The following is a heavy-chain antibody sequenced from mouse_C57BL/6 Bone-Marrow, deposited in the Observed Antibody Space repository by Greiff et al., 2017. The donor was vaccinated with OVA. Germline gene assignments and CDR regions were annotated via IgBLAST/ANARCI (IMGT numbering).Heavy chain of an antibody. J-gene: IGHJ3*01. Sequence: VQLQQSGPELVKPGASVKMSCKASGYTFTDYYMHWVKQKPGKGLEWIGEIYLGSGNTYYNEKFKGKATLTADTSSSTAYMQLSSLTSEDSAVYFCARSDYDLSWFAYWGQGTLVTVSA. D-gene: IGHD2-4*01. CDR2: YLGSGNTY. CDR1: YTFTDYYM. CDR3: RSDYDLSWFAY. V-gene: IGHV1-83*01.